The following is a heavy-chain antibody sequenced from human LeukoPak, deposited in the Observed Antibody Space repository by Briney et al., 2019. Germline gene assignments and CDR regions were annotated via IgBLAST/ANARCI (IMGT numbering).Heavy chain of an antibody. CDR1: GGSISSYY. D-gene: IGHD6-6*01. CDR3: ARATEAHSSRTRYYEYDIDV. J-gene: IGHJ6*03. V-gene: IGHV4-59*01. Sequence: TSETLSLTCTVSGGSISSYYWSWIRQPPGKGLEWIGYIYYSGSTNYNPSLKSRVTISVDTSKNQFSLTLSSVTAADTAVYYCARATEAHSSRTRYYEYDIDVWGKGTTVTVSS. CDR2: IYYSGST.